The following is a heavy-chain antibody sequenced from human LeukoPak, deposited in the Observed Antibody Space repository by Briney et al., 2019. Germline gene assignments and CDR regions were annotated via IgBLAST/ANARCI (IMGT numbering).Heavy chain of an antibody. J-gene: IGHJ3*02. CDR2: IYSGVST. CDR3: ARGGSYLSAFDI. D-gene: IGHD1-26*01. V-gene: IGHV3-53*01. Sequence: GGSLRLSCAASGFTFSSYEMNWVRQAPGKGLEWVSIIYSGVSTFYPNSVKGRFTISRANSKNTMYLQMNSLRAEDKAVYYCARGGSYLSAFDIWGQGTMVTVSS. CDR1: GFTFSSYE.